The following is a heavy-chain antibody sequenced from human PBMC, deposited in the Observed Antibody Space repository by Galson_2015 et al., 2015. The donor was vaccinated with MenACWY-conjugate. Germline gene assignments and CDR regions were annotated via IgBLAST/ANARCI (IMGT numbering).Heavy chain of an antibody. CDR1: GFTFSSYG. CDR2: ISYDGSNK. V-gene: IGHV3-30*18. Sequence: SLRLSCAASGFTFSSYGMHWVRQAPGKGLEWVAVISYDGSNKYYADSVKGRFTISRDNSKNTLYLQMNSLRAEDTAVYYCAKDEYSSGWSHDDYWGQGTLVTVSS. D-gene: IGHD6-19*01. CDR3: AKDEYSSGWSHDDY. J-gene: IGHJ4*02.